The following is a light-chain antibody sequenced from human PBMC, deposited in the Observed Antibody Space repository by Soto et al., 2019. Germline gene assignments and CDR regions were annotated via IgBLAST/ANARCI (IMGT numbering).Light chain of an antibody. V-gene: IGKV4-1*01. Sequence: DIVVTQSPVSLAVSLGERATINCKSSQSVLYSSNNKNYLAWYQQKPGHPPKLLIYWASTRESGVPDRFSGSGSGTDFTLTISSLQAEDVAVYYCQQYYSPPWTFGQGTKVEIK. J-gene: IGKJ1*01. CDR1: QSVLYSSNNKNY. CDR2: WAS. CDR3: QQYYSPPWT.